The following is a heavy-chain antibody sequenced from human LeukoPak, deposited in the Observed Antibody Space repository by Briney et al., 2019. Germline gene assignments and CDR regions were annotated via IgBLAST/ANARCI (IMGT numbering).Heavy chain of an antibody. CDR3: AREGSGNYGDH. V-gene: IGHV3-30*02. CDR2: IGDNGSKK. Sequence: GGSLRLSCAASGFTFSNYGIHWVRQAPGKGLEWVAFIGDNGSKKYYADSVKGRFTISRDNSKNTLDLQMNSLRAADTAVYYCAREGSGNYGDHWGQGTLVTVSS. D-gene: IGHD1-26*01. J-gene: IGHJ5*02. CDR1: GFTFSNYG.